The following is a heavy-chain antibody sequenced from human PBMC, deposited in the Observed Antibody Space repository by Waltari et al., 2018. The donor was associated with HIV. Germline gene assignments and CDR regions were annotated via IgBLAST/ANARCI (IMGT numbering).Heavy chain of an antibody. V-gene: IGHV4-59*01. D-gene: IGHD3-22*01. CDR3: ARVRITMIVARPNDAFDI. J-gene: IGHJ3*02. CDR2: IYYSGST. Sequence: QVQLQESGPGLVKPSETLSLTCTVSGGSISSYYWSWIRQPPGKGLEWIGHIYYSGSTNYNTSLKSRVTISLDTSKNQFSLKLSSVTAADTAVYYCARVRITMIVARPNDAFDIWGQGTMVTVSS. CDR1: GGSISSYY.